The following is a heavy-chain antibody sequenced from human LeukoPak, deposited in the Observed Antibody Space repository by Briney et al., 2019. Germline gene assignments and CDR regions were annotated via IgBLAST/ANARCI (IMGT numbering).Heavy chain of an antibody. Sequence: SGTLSLTCTASGGSISSYYWSWIRQPPGKGLGWIGRIYYSGSTNYNPALKRRGTISVDTSKNQFSLKLSSVTAADTAVYYCARSRVYYYDSSGYPPLDAFDIWGQGTMVTVSS. CDR1: GGSISSYY. V-gene: IGHV4-59*01. J-gene: IGHJ3*02. D-gene: IGHD3-22*01. CDR2: IYYSGST. CDR3: ARSRVYYYDSSGYPPLDAFDI.